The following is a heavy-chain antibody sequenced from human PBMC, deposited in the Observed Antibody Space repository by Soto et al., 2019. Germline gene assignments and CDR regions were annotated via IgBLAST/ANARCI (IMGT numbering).Heavy chain of an antibody. CDR3: ARHYGYEVFDY. V-gene: IGHV4-39*01. Sequence: QLQLQESGPGLVKPSETLSLTCTVSGGSISSSSYYWGWIRQPPGKGLEWIGTFYYSGSTYYNPSLKSRVPVSVDTSRNQLSLKLSSVTAADTAVYDCARHYGYEVFDYWGQGTLVTVSS. J-gene: IGHJ4*02. CDR1: GGSISSSSYY. D-gene: IGHD5-18*01. CDR2: FYYSGST.